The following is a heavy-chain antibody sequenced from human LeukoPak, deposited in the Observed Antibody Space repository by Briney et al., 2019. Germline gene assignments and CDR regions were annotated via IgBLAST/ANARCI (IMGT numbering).Heavy chain of an antibody. J-gene: IGHJ4*02. CDR3: ARDIVVVPAAIGDLDY. D-gene: IGHD2-2*02. V-gene: IGHV1-46*01. Sequence: ASVKVSCKASGYTFTSYYMHWVRQAPGQGLEWMGIINPSGGSTSYAQKFQGRVTMTRDTSTSTVYMELSSLRSEDTAVYYCARDIVVVPAAIGDLDYWGQGTLVTVSS. CDR1: GYTFTSYY. CDR2: INPSGGST.